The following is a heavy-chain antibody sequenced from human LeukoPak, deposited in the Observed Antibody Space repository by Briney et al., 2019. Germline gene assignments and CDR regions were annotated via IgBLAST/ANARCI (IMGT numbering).Heavy chain of an antibody. V-gene: IGHV3-23*01. J-gene: IGHJ4*02. CDR3: AKDPLVGATNSYFDY. CDR2: ISGSGGST. CDR1: GFTFSSYA. Sequence: PGGSLRLSCAASGFTFSSYAMHWVRQAPGKGLEWVSAISGSGGSTYYADSVKGRFTISRDNSKNTLYLQMNSLRAEDTAVYYCAKDPLVGATNSYFDYWGQGTLVTVSS. D-gene: IGHD1-26*01.